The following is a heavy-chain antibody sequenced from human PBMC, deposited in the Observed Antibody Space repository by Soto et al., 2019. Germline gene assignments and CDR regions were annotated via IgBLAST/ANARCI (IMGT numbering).Heavy chain of an antibody. Sequence: ASVKVSCKASGYTFTSYGISWVRQAPGQGLEWMGWISAYNGNTNYAQKLQGRVTMTTDTSTSTAYMELRSLRSDDTAVYYCAVGAYSSSGKKRFAYRGKGSLVTGSS. D-gene: IGHD6-6*01. V-gene: IGHV1-18*01. CDR3: AVGAYSSSGKKRFAY. CDR1: GYTFTSYG. CDR2: ISAYNGNT. J-gene: IGHJ4*02.